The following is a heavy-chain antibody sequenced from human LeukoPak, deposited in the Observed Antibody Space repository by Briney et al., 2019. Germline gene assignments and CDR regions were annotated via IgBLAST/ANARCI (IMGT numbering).Heavy chain of an antibody. D-gene: IGHD5-18*01. Sequence: SETLSLTCAVYGGSFSGYCWSWIRQPPGKGLEWIGEINHSGSTNYNPSLKSRVTISVDTSKNQFSLKLSSVTAADTAVYYCARGWIPAFDIWGQGTMVTVSS. J-gene: IGHJ3*02. CDR1: GGSFSGYC. CDR2: INHSGST. CDR3: ARGWIPAFDI. V-gene: IGHV4-34*01.